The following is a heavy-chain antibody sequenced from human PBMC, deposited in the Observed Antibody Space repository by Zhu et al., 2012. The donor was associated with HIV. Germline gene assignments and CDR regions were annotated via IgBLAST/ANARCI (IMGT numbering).Heavy chain of an antibody. CDR2: IYRSGTT. V-gene: IGHV4-39*01. Sequence: QVQLQESGPGLVKPSETLSLTCTVSGDSISSSSYFWGWIRQPPGKGLEWIGSIYRSGTTYYNPSLESRVTISVDTSKDQFSLKLSSVTAADTAVYCCARVLCSGGSCYQFHFDFWGQGTLVTVSS. J-gene: IGHJ4*02. CDR1: GDSISSSSYF. D-gene: IGHD2-15*01. CDR3: ARVLCSGGSCYQFHFDF.